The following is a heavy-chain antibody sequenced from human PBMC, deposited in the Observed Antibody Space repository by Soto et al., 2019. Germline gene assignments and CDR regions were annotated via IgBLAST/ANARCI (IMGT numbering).Heavy chain of an antibody. Sequence: QVQLVESGGGVVQPGRSLRLSCAASGFTFSSYDMHWVRQAPGKGLEWVAVIWYDGSNKYYADSVKGRFTISRDNSKNTLYMQMNSLRAEDTAVYYCARDRGPTYYYDSSGYPDYYYGMDVWGQGTTVTVSS. CDR2: IWYDGSNK. D-gene: IGHD3-22*01. J-gene: IGHJ6*02. V-gene: IGHV3-33*01. CDR1: GFTFSSYD. CDR3: ARDRGPTYYYDSSGYPDYYYGMDV.